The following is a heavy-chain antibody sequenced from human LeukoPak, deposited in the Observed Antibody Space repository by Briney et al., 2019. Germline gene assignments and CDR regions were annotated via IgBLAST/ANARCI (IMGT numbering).Heavy chain of an antibody. Sequence: SETLSLTCTVSGGSLSRSPYSWGWIRQSPGKGLEWIGTFHSYGDTYYNPSLMSRVSISVDSSKNQLSLNLTPVTAADTAVYYCARFPTGFPNWVDPWGQGTLVTVSS. CDR2: FHSYGDT. CDR3: ARFPTGFPNWVDP. D-gene: IGHD4-17*01. CDR1: GGSLSRSPYS. V-gene: IGHV4-39*01. J-gene: IGHJ5*02.